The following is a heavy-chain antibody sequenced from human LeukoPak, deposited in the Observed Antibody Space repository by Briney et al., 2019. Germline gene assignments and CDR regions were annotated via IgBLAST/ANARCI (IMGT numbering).Heavy chain of an antibody. J-gene: IGHJ4*02. Sequence: GGSLRLSCAAPGFTFVSYAMSWVRQAPGKGLEWVSAISGSGSSTYYADIVKGRFTISRDKSKNTLYLQMNSLRAEDTAIYYCAKLGGFNDNWGQGTLVTVSS. V-gene: IGHV3-23*01. D-gene: IGHD5-24*01. CDR2: ISGSGSST. CDR1: GFTFVSYA. CDR3: AKLGGFNDN.